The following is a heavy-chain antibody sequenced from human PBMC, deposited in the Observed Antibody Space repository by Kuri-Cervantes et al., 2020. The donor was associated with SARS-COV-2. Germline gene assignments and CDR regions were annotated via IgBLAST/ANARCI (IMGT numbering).Heavy chain of an antibody. D-gene: IGHD3-16*01. V-gene: IGHV3-33*08. CDR2: IWYDGENE. J-gene: IGHJ6*03. CDR3: ARGAANYYYMDV. CDR1: GFTFSDFS. Sequence: GGSLRLCCAASGFTFSDFSMNWVRQAPGKGLEWVAVIWYDGENEYYAGSVKGRFTISRDNSKNTVSLHMNSLRAEDTAMYYCARGAANYYYMDVWGKGTTVTVSS.